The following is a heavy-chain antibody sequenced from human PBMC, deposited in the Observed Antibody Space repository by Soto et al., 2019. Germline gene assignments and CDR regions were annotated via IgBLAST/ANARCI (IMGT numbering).Heavy chain of an antibody. CDR1: GGSISSYY. CDR2: IYYSGST. J-gene: IGHJ2*01. CDR3: ARAPTVTQYWYFDL. D-gene: IGHD4-17*01. Sequence: QVQLQESGPGLVKPSETLSLTCTVSGGSISSYYWSWIRQPPGKGLEWIGYIYYSGSTNYNPSLKRRVTISVDTSKNQFSLKLSSVTAADTAVYYCARAPTVTQYWYFDLWGRGTLVTVSS. V-gene: IGHV4-59*08.